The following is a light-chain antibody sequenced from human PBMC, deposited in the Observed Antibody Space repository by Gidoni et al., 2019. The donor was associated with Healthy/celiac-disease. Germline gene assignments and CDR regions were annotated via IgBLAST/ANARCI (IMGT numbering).Light chain of an antibody. J-gene: IGKJ1*01. CDR2: DAS. CDR1: QDISNY. Sequence: DIQMTQSPSSLSASVGDRVTITCQASQDISNYLNWYQQKPGKAPKLLILDASNLETGVPSRFSGSGSGTDFTVTISSLQPEDIATYYCQQYDNLLRTFGQGTKVEIK. CDR3: QQYDNLLRT. V-gene: IGKV1-33*01.